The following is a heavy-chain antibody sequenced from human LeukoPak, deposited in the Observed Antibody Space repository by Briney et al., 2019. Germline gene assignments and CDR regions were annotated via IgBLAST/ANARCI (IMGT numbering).Heavy chain of an antibody. CDR2: ITPNSGAT. D-gene: IGHD3-10*01. J-gene: IGHJ4*02. Sequence: ASVKVSCKASGYTFTGYYIHWVRQAPGQGLEWMGWITPNSGATNSAQTFQGRVTITRATSISTAYMELSRLRSDDTAVYYCARGLYYYGSGSYHFDSWGLGTLVTVSS. CDR3: ARGLYYYGSGSYHFDS. CDR1: GYTFTGYY. V-gene: IGHV1-2*02.